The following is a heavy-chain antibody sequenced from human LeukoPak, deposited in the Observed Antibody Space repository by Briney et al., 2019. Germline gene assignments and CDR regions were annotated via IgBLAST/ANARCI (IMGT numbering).Heavy chain of an antibody. D-gene: IGHD2-15*01. Sequence: SETLSLTCAVSGYSISSGYYWGWIRQPPGKGLEWIGSIYHSGSTYYNPSLKSRVTISVDTSKNQFSLKLSSVTAADTAVYYCARDQYCSGGSCYSDYYYHYMDVWGKGTTVTVSS. CDR2: IYHSGST. V-gene: IGHV4-38-2*02. J-gene: IGHJ6*03. CDR3: ARDQYCSGGSCYSDYYYHYMDV. CDR1: GYSISSGYY.